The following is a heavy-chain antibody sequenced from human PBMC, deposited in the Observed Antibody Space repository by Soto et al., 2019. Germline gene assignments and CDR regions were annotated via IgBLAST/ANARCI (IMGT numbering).Heavy chain of an antibody. CDR3: ARGRGTTTVANLDY. V-gene: IGHV3-11*01. Sequence: QVQLVESGGGLVKPGGSLRLSCAASGFTFSDYYMSWIRQAPGKGLEWVSYISSRDRSIYYAASVKGRFTISRDNAKNSLYLQMNSLRVEDTAVYYCARGRGTTTVANLDYWGQGTLVTVSS. CDR1: GFTFSDYY. J-gene: IGHJ4*02. CDR2: ISSRDRSI. D-gene: IGHD4-17*01.